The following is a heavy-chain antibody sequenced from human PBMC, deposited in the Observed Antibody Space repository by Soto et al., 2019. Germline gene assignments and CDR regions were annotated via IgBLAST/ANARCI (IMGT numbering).Heavy chain of an antibody. J-gene: IGHJ4*02. D-gene: IGHD3-16*01. CDR2: TSSDGSNK. V-gene: IGHV3-30*03. Sequence: QVQLVESGGGVVRPGKSLTLSCTGSGFAFGCFGIHWVRQSPGKGLGWLAMTSSDGSNKYLADSVKGRFTVSRDMSRTTVFMQMDTLGLEDTAVYYCARGGDVLDYWGRGALVTVSS. CDR1: GFAFGCFG. CDR3: ARGGDVLDY.